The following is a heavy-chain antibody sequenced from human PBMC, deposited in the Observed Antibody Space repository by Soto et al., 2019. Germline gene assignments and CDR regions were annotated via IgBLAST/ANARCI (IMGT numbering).Heavy chain of an antibody. D-gene: IGHD1-26*01. CDR2: ISYDGSNK. Sequence: PGGSLRLSCAASGFTFNTYAMHWVRQAPGKGLEWVAVISYDGSNKYYADSVKGRFTISRDNSKNTLYLQMNSLRAEDTAVYYCAKEGSPKVSRWDDYWGQGTLVTVSS. J-gene: IGHJ4*02. V-gene: IGHV3-30*04. CDR3: AKEGSPKVSRWDDY. CDR1: GFTFNTYA.